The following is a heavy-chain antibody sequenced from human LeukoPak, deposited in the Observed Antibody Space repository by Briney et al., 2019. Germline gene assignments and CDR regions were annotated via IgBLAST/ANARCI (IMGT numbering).Heavy chain of an antibody. CDR3: ARDVHSSGWGRPYYYYGMDV. D-gene: IGHD6-19*01. J-gene: IGHJ6*02. V-gene: IGHV4-39*02. CDR2: IYYSGST. Sequence: PSETLSLTCTVSGGSISSSSYYWGWIRQPPGKGLEWVGSIYYSGSTYYNPSLKSRVTISVDTSKNQFSLKLSSVTAADTAVYYCARDVHSSGWGRPYYYYGMDVWGQGTTVTVSS. CDR1: GGSISSSSYY.